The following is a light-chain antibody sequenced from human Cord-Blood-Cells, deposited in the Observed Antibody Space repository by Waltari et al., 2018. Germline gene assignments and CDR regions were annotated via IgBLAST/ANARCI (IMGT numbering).Light chain of an antibody. CDR1: SSDFGGYTY. J-gene: IGLJ1*01. V-gene: IGLV2-14*01. CDR2: DVS. Sequence: QSALTQPASVSGSPGQSITISCTGTSSDFGGYTYVSGYQQHPGKAPKLMIYDVSKRPSGVSNRFSGYKSGNTASLTISGLQAEDEADYYCSSYTSSSTFGVFGTGTKVTVL. CDR3: SSYTSSSTFGV.